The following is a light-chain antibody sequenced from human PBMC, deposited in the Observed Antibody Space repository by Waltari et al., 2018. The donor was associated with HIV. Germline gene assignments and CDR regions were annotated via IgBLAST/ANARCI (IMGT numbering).Light chain of an antibody. CDR3: CSYAGSYTLV. V-gene: IGLV2-11*01. J-gene: IGLJ2*01. CDR1: SSDVGGYNY. CDR2: DVS. Sequence: QSALTQPRSVSGSPGQSVTISCTGTSSDVGGYNYVSWYQQQPGKAPKLMIYDVSKRPAGVPVRCSGSKSGNTASLTISRLQSEDEADYYCCSYAGSYTLVFGGGTKLTVL.